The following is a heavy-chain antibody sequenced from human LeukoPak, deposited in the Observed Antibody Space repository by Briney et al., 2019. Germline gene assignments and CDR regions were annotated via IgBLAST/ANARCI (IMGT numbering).Heavy chain of an antibody. CDR1: GYTLTELS. V-gene: IGHV1-24*01. Sequence: ASVKVSCKVSGYTLTELSMHWVRQAPGKGLEWMGGFDPEDGETIYAQKFQGRVTMTEDTSTDTAYMELSSLRSEDTAVYYCARVGRVPAANHQYYYYYMDVWGKGTMVTVSS. CDR2: FDPEDGET. CDR3: ARVGRVPAANHQYYYYYMDV. D-gene: IGHD2-2*01. J-gene: IGHJ6*03.